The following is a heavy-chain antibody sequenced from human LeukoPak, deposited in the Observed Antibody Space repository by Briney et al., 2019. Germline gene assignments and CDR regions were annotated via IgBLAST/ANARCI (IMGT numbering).Heavy chain of an antibody. CDR2: IIPIFGTA. V-gene: IGHV1-69*05. D-gene: IGHD3-3*01. CDR1: GGTFSSYA. CDR3: ARVARYDFWSGHFDY. Sequence: GASVKVSCKASGGTFSSYAISWVRQAPGQGLEWMGGIIPIFGTANYAQKFQGRVTITTDESTSTAYMELSSLRSEDPAVYYCARVARYDFWSGHFDYWGQGTLVTVSS. J-gene: IGHJ4*02.